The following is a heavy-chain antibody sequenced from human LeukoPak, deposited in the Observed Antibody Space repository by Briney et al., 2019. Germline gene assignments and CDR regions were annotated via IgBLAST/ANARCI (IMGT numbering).Heavy chain of an antibody. D-gene: IGHD2-2*01. Sequence: GGSLRLSCAASGFTFDDYAMHWVRQAPGKGLEWVSGISWNSGSIGYADSVKGRFTIPRDNAKNSLYLQMNSLRAEDTAVYYCARDSIVVVPAARPDFDYWGQGTLVTVSS. CDR3: ARDSIVVVPAARPDFDY. J-gene: IGHJ4*02. CDR2: ISWNSGSI. CDR1: GFTFDDYA. V-gene: IGHV3-9*01.